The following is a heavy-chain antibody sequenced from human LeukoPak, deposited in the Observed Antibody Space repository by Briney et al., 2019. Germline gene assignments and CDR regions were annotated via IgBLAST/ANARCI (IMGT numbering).Heavy chain of an antibody. CDR2: IYTSGST. J-gene: IGHJ3*02. V-gene: IGHV4-61*02. D-gene: IGHD1-26*01. CDR1: GGSISSGSYY. CDR3: AREEWDLRAFDI. Sequence: SQTLSLTCTVSGGSISSGSYYWRWIRQPAGTGLEWVGRIYTSGSTNYNPSLKSRVTISVDTSKNQFSLKLSSVTAADTAVYYCAREEWDLRAFDIWGQGTMVTVSS.